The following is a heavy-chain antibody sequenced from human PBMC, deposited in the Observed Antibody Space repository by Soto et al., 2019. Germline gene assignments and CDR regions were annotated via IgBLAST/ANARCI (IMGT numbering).Heavy chain of an antibody. D-gene: IGHD3-22*01. CDR2: ISGSGGST. V-gene: IGHV3-23*01. CDR1: GITFSSYA. CDR3: AKHDHYDSSGYYY. J-gene: IGHJ4*02. Sequence: AGGSLRLTCAASGITFSSYAMSWVRQAPGKGLEWVSAISGSGGSTYYADSVKGRFTISRDNSKNTLYLQMNSLRAEGTAVYYCAKHDHYDSSGYYYCGEITLVP.